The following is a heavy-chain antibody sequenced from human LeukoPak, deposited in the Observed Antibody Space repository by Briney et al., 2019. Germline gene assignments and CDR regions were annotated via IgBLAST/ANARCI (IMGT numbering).Heavy chain of an antibody. CDR3: AKDILGPLPNNWFDP. CDR1: GFTFSSYA. CDR2: ISGSGGST. Sequence: GGSLRLSCAASGFTFSSYAMNWVRQAPGKGLEWVSAISGSGGSTYYADSMKGRFTISRDNSKNTLYLQMNSLRAEDTAVYYCAKDILGPLPNNWFDPWGQGTLVTVSS. J-gene: IGHJ5*02. V-gene: IGHV3-23*01. D-gene: IGHD2-15*01.